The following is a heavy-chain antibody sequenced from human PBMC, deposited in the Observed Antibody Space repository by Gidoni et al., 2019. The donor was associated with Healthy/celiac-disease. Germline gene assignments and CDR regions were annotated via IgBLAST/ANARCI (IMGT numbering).Heavy chain of an antibody. Sequence: QVQLVESGGGVVQTGRSLRLSCASSGFTFSSYVMPWVRPAPGKRLEWVAVISYDGSNKYYADSVKGRFTISRDNSKNTLYLQMNSLRAEDTAVYYCARDGDGGSWLLLPYNWFDPWGQGTLVTVSS. CDR3: ARDGDGGSWLLLPYNWFDP. D-gene: IGHD3-22*01. CDR1: GFTFSSYV. J-gene: IGHJ5*02. CDR2: ISYDGSNK. V-gene: IGHV3-30-3*01.